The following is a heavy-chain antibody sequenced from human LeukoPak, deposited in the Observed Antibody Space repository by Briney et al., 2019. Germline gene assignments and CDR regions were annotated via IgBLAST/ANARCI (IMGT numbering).Heavy chain of an antibody. CDR1: GFTFSSYA. CDR3: ARDGDTAMVSAFDI. V-gene: IGHV3-30-3*01. D-gene: IGHD5-18*01. J-gene: IGHJ3*02. CDR2: ISYDGSNK. Sequence: GSLRLSCAASGFTFSSYAMHWVRQAPGKGLEWVAVISYDGSNKYYADSVKGRFTISRDNSKNTLYLQMNSLRAEDTAVYYCARDGDTAMVSAFDIWGQGTMVTVSS.